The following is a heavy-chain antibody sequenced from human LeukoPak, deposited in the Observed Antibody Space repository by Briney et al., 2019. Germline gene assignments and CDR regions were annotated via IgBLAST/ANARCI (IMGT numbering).Heavy chain of an antibody. Sequence: SETLSLTCAVYGGSFSGYYWSWIRQPPGKGLEWLGEINHSGSTNYNPSLKSRVTISVDTSKNQFSLKLSSVTAADTAVYYCARDSPAALLYYYYGMDVWGQGTTVTVSS. V-gene: IGHV4-34*01. CDR1: GGSFSGYY. D-gene: IGHD2-2*01. CDR3: ARDSPAALLYYYYGMDV. CDR2: INHSGST. J-gene: IGHJ6*02.